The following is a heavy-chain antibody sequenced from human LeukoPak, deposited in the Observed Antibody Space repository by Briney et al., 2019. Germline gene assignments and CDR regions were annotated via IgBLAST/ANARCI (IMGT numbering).Heavy chain of an antibody. J-gene: IGHJ5*02. V-gene: IGHV5-51*01. CDR1: GYSFTSYW. CDR3: ARIAVAPYNWFDP. Sequence: GESLKISCKGSGYSFTSYWIGWVRQMPGKGLEWMGIIYPGDSDTRYSPSFQGQVTISADKSISTAYLQWSSLKAAGTAMYYCARIAVAPYNWFDPWGQGTLVTVSS. D-gene: IGHD6-19*01. CDR2: IYPGDSDT.